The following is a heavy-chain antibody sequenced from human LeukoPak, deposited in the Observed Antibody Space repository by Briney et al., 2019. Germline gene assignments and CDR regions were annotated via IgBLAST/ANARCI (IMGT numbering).Heavy chain of an antibody. CDR3: ARGGAVTTWNYYYYMDV. Sequence: SETLSLTCTVSGGSISSSSYYWGWIRQPPGKGLEWIGSIYYSGSTYYNPSLKSRVTISVDTSKNQFSLKLSSVTAADTAVYYCARGGAVTTWNYYYYMDVWGKGTTVTVSS. V-gene: IGHV4-39*01. CDR1: GGSISSSSYY. CDR2: IYYSGST. J-gene: IGHJ6*03. D-gene: IGHD4-11*01.